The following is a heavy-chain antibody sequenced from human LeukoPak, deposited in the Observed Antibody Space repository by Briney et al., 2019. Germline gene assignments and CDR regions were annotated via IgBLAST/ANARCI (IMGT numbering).Heavy chain of an antibody. CDR1: GGTFGSYA. D-gene: IGHD2-2*01. J-gene: IGHJ3*02. Sequence: GASAKVSCKASGGTFGSYAISWVRQAPGQGLEWMGGIIPIFGTANYAQKFQGRVTITADESTSTAYMELSSLRSEDTAVYYCARDCSSTSCSPDAFDIWGQGTVVTVSS. CDR2: IIPIFGTA. V-gene: IGHV1-69*01. CDR3: ARDCSSTSCSPDAFDI.